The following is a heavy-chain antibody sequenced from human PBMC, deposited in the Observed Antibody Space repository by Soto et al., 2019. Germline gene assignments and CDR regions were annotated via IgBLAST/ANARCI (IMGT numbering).Heavy chain of an antibody. V-gene: IGHV1-8*01. J-gene: IGHJ4*02. CDR1: GYTFTSYD. Sequence: ASVKVSCKASGYTFTSYDINWVRQATGQGLEWMGWMNPNSGNTGYAQKFQGRVTMTRNTSISTAYMGLSSLRSEDTAVYYCARGGSSRWYDSENFDYWGQRTLVTVSS. CDR2: MNPNSGNT. D-gene: IGHD6-13*01. CDR3: ARGGSSRWYDSENFDY.